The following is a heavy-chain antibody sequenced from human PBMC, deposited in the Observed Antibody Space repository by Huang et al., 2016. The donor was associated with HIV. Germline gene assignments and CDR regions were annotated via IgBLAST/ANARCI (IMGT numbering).Heavy chain of an antibody. CDR1: GGSIRSDNYY. Sequence: QLQLQESGPGLVKPSETLSLTCTVSGGSIRSDNYYWGWIRQPPGKGLAWIGRIYYRASTYYTPSLKSRVTIPVDTSKNQFSLKMRSVTAADTAVYYCARLPGSITMIRGVITDPYWGQGTLVTVSS. D-gene: IGHD3-10*01. CDR3: ARLPGSITMIRGVITDPY. CDR2: IYYRAST. V-gene: IGHV4-39*01. J-gene: IGHJ4*02.